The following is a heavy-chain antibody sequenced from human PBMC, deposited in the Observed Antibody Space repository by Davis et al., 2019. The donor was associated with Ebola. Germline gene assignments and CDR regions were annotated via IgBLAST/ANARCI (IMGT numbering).Heavy chain of an antibody. CDR1: GYTFTGYF. Sequence: ASVKVSCKASGYTFTGYFMHWVRQAPGQSLEWMGWINPYSGGANSAQKFQGRVTMTRDTSITTAYMDLSSLTSDDTAIYYCARRFYYGMEIWGQGTTVAVSS. V-gene: IGHV1-2*02. J-gene: IGHJ6*02. CDR3: ARRFYYGMEI. CDR2: INPYSGGA.